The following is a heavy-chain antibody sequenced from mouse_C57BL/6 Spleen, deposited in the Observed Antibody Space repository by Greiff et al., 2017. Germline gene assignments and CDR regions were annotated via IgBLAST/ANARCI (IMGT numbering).Heavy chain of an antibody. CDR2: ISSGGSYT. CDR1: GFTFSSYG. D-gene: IGHD2-10*02. CDR3: ARRGYGNSYYFDY. V-gene: IGHV5-6*01. Sequence: EVQLVESGGDLVKPGGSLKLSCAASGFTFSSYGMSWVRQTPDKRLEWVATISSGGSYTYYPDSVKGRFTISRDNAKNTLYLQMSSLKSEDTAMYYCARRGYGNSYYFDYWGQGTTLTVSS. J-gene: IGHJ2*01.